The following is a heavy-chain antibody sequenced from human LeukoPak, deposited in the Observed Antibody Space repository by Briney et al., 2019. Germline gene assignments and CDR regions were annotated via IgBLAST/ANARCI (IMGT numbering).Heavy chain of an antibody. CDR3: ARVGIYCSSTSCYGARPPVYFDY. CDR1: GGTFSSYD. D-gene: IGHD2-2*01. J-gene: IGHJ4*02. Sequence: ASVKVCCKASGGTFSSYDISWVRQAPGQGLEWMGGIIPIFGTANYAQKFQGRVTITADKSTSTAYMELSSLRSEDTAVYYCARVGIYCSSTSCYGARPPVYFDYWGQGTLVTVSS. CDR2: IIPIFGTA. V-gene: IGHV1-69*06.